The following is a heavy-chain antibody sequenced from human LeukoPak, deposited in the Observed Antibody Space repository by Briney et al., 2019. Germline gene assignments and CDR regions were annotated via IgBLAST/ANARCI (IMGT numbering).Heavy chain of an antibody. V-gene: IGHV3-23*01. D-gene: IGHD3-22*01. CDR3: AKDLDSSGYYADWYFDL. CDR2: ISGSGGST. Sequence: GGSLRLSCAASGFTFSSYAMSWVRQAPGKGLEWVSAISGSGGSTYYADSVKGRFTISRDNSKNTLYLQMNSLRAEDTAVYYCAKDLDSSGYYADWYFDLWGRGTLSLSPQ. CDR1: GFTFSSYA. J-gene: IGHJ2*01.